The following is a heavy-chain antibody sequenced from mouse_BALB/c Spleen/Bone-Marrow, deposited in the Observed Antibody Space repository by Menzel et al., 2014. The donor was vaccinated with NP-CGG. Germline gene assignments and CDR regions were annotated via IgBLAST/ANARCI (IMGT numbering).Heavy chain of an antibody. Sequence: EVQVVESGGGLVQPGGSLKLSCAASGFTFSSYTMSWVRQTPEKRLEWVAYISNGGGSTYYPDTVKGRFTISRDNAKNTLYLQMSSLKSEDTAMYYCARGGYYFDYWGQGTTLTVSS. V-gene: IGHV5-12-2*01. CDR3: ARGGYYFDY. CDR2: ISNGGGST. J-gene: IGHJ2*01. CDR1: GFTFSSYT.